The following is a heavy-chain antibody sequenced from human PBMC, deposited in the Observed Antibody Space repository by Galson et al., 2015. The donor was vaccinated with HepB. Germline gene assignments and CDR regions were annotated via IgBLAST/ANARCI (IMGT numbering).Heavy chain of an antibody. D-gene: IGHD6-13*01. J-gene: IGHJ6*03. CDR3: ARVEGAAAGTGYYYYMDV. CDR2: ISSSSSTI. V-gene: IGHV3-48*01. Sequence: SLRLSCAASGFTFSSYSMNWVRQAPGKGLEWVSYISSSSSTIYYADSVKGRFTISRDNAKNSLYLQMNSLRAEDTAVYYCARVEGAAAGTGYYYYMDVWGKGTTVTVSS. CDR1: GFTFSSYS.